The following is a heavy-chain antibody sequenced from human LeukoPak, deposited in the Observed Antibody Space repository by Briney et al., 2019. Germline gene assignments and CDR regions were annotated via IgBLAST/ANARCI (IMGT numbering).Heavy chain of an antibody. Sequence: PGGSLRLSCATSGFSFTDYPMNWVRQAPGKGLEWVSSISSSSSYIYYADSVKGRFTISRDNAKNSLYLQMNSLRAEDTAVYYCARVARGDGYNFDYWGQGTLVTVSS. D-gene: IGHD5-24*01. CDR1: GFSFTDYP. CDR3: ARVARGDGYNFDY. CDR2: ISSSSSYI. J-gene: IGHJ4*02. V-gene: IGHV3-21*01.